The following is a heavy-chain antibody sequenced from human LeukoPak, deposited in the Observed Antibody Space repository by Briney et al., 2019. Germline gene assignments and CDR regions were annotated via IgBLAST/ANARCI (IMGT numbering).Heavy chain of an antibody. CDR2: IYYSGST. D-gene: IGHD5-12*01. J-gene: IGHJ4*02. V-gene: IGHV4-61*01. CDR3: AREYSSSDYFDY. Sequence: PSETLSLTCTVSGGSFSSGSYYWSWLRQPPGKGLEWIGYIYYSGSTNYSPSLKSRVTISVDTSKNQFSLKLSSVTAADTAVYYCAREYSSSDYFDYWGQGTLVTVSS. CDR1: GGSFSSGSYY.